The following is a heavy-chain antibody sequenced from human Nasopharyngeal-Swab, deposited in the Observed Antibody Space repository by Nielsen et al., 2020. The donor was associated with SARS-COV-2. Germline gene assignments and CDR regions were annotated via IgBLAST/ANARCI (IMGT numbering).Heavy chain of an antibody. CDR3: ARGSDYDFWSGYYYGMDV. J-gene: IGHJ6*02. Sequence: WIRQPPGKGLEWIGYIYYSGSTYYNPSLKSRVTISVDTSKNQFSLELSSVTAADTAVYYCARGSDYDFWSGYYYGMDVWGQGTTVTVSS. CDR2: IYYSGST. V-gene: IGHV4-31*02. D-gene: IGHD3-3*01.